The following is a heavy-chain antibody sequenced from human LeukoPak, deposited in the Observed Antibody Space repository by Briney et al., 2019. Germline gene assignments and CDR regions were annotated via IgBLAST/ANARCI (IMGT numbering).Heavy chain of an antibody. CDR3: AAEGKMVRGVYSDY. V-gene: IGHV1-24*01. J-gene: IGHJ4*02. Sequence: GASVKVSCKASGYTFTSYYMHWVRQAPGKGLERMGRFDPEDGETIYAQKFQGRVTMTADTSTDTAYMELSSLRSEDTAVYYCAAEGKMVRGVYSDYWGQGTLVTVSS. CDR2: FDPEDGET. CDR1: GYTFTSYY. D-gene: IGHD3-10*01.